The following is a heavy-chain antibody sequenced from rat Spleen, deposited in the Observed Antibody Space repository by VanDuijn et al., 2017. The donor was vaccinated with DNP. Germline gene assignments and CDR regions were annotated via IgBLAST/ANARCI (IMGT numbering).Heavy chain of an antibody. V-gene: IGHV5-17*01. J-gene: IGHJ2*01. Sequence: EVQLVESGGGVVQPGKSLKLSCAASGFSFSDSAMAWVRQSPKMGLEWVATIIYDGSHTFYRDSVQGRFIISSDNTKTTLNLQMDSLRSEDTANYYCALRLTIAAYFDYWGQGVMVTVSS. CDR3: ALRLTIAAYFDY. D-gene: IGHD1-2*01. CDR1: GFSFSDSA. CDR2: IIYDGSHT.